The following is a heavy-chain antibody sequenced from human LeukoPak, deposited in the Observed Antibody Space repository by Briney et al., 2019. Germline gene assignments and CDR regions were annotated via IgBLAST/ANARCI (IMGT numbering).Heavy chain of an antibody. CDR3: ARRQRNRGGSGSYYNKADY. Sequence: GGSLRLSCAASGFTFDDYGMSWVRQAPGKGLEWVSGINWNGGSTGYADSVKGRFAISRDNAKNSLYLQMNSLRAEDTALYYCARRQRNRGGSGSYYNKADYWGQGTLVTVSS. CDR1: GFTFDDYG. J-gene: IGHJ4*02. V-gene: IGHV3-20*04. D-gene: IGHD3-10*01. CDR2: INWNGGST.